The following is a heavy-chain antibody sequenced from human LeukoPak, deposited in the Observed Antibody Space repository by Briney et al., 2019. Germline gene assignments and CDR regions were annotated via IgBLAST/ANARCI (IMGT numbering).Heavy chain of an antibody. CDR1: GFTVSTNY. V-gene: IGHV3-66*01. Sequence: GGSLRLSCGASGFTVSTNYMSWVRQAPGKGLEWVSIIYSGGSTYYADSVKGRFTISRDNSKNTLYLQMNSLRAEDTAVYYCASYRYGSSFAFDIWGQGTMVTVSS. CDR2: IYSGGST. J-gene: IGHJ3*02. D-gene: IGHD6-6*01. CDR3: ASYRYGSSFAFDI.